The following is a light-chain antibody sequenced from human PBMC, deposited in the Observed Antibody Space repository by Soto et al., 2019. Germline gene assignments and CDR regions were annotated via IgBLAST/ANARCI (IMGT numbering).Light chain of an antibody. J-gene: IGLJ2*01. V-gene: IGLV2-23*02. Sequence: QSALTQPASVSGSAGQSITISCTGTSSDVGSYNLVSWYQQHPGKAPKLMIYEVSKRPSGVSNRFSGSKSGNTASLTISGLQAEDEADYYCCSYAGSRGVVFGGGTKLTVL. CDR2: EVS. CDR1: SSDVGSYNL. CDR3: CSYAGSRGVV.